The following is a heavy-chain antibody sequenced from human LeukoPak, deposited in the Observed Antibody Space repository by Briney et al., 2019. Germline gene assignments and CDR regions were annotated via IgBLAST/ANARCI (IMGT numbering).Heavy chain of an antibody. Sequence: SVKVSCKASGGAFSSYAISWVRQAPGQGLEWMGGIIPIFGTANYAQKFQGRVTITADESTSTAYMELSSLRSEDTAVYYCARGHSSSWTDAFDIWGQGTMVTVSS. CDR3: ARGHSSSWTDAFDI. CDR2: IIPIFGTA. J-gene: IGHJ3*02. V-gene: IGHV1-69*01. CDR1: GGAFSSYA. D-gene: IGHD6-13*01.